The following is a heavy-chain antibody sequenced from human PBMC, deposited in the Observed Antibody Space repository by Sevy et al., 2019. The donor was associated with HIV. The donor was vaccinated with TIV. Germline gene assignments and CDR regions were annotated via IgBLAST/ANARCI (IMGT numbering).Heavy chain of an antibody. CDR3: AKGAGSSLLSAIAY. CDR2: ISWNSATI. J-gene: IGHJ4*02. V-gene: IGHV3-9*03. D-gene: IGHD2-15*01. CDR1: GFTFDDYG. Sequence: GGSLSLSCAASGFTFDDYGMHWVRQAPGKGLEWVSGISWNSATIVYADSAKGRFTISRDNARNSLYLQMNSLRVEDIAFYYCAKGAGSSLLSAIAYWGQGTLVTVSS.